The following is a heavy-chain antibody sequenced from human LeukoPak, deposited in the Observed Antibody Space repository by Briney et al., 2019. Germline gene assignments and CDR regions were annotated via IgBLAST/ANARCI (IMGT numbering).Heavy chain of an antibody. CDR2: IVVGSGNT. CDR3: AAAVYCSGGSCYDFDY. V-gene: IGHV1-58*02. Sequence: ASVKVSCKASGFTFTSSAMQRVRQARGQRLEWIGWIVVGSGNTNYAQKFQERVTITRDMSTSTAYMELSSLRSEDTAVYYCAAAVYCSGGSCYDFDYWGQGTLVTVSS. CDR1: GFTFTSSA. J-gene: IGHJ4*02. D-gene: IGHD2-15*01.